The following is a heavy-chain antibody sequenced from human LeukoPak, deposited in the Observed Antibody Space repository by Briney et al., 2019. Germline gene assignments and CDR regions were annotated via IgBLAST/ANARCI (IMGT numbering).Heavy chain of an antibody. J-gene: IGHJ4*02. CDR3: AARSTYYYDSSGYYS. D-gene: IGHD3-22*01. Sequence: TSETLSLTCAVSGGSISSGGYSWRWIRQPPGKGLEWIGYIYHSGSTYYNPSLKSRVTISVDRSKNQFSLKLSSVTAADTAVYYCAARSTYYYDSSGYYSWGQGTLVTVSS. V-gene: IGHV4-30-2*01. CDR2: IYHSGST. CDR1: GGSISSGGYS.